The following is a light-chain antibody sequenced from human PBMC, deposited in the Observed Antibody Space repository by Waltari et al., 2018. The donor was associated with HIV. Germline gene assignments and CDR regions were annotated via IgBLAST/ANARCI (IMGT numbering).Light chain of an antibody. V-gene: IGKV3-15*01. CDR1: QSVSQSVSSN. J-gene: IGKJ1*01. CDR3: QQYNNWPRT. Sequence: EIVMTQSPATLSVSPGERATLSCRASQSVSQSVSSNLAWYQQKPGQAPRLLIYGASTSATGVPARFSGSGSGTEFTLTISSLQSEVFAIYYCQQYNNWPRTFGQGTKVEIK. CDR2: GAS.